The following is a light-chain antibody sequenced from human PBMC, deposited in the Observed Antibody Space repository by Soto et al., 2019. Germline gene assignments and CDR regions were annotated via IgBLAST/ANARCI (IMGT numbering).Light chain of an antibody. Sequence: DIQMTQSPSSLSASVGDRVTITCQASQDISNYLNWYQQKPGKAPKLLIYDASNLETGFPSRFSGSGSGTDFTFTISSLQPEDIATYYCQQYDNLPSITFGPGTKVDI. J-gene: IGKJ3*01. CDR3: QQYDNLPSIT. V-gene: IGKV1-33*01. CDR1: QDISNY. CDR2: DAS.